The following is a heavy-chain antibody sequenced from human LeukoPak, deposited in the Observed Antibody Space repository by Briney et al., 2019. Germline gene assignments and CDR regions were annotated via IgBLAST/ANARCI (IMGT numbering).Heavy chain of an antibody. CDR3: ARQTLSYDILTGYSRPTYFDY. Sequence: GESLQISCKGSGYRFTSYWISWVRQMPGKGLEWMGRIDPSDSYTNYSPSFQGHVTISADKSISTAYLQWSSLKASDTAMYYCARQTLSYDILTGYSRPTYFDYWGQGTLVTVSS. CDR2: IDPSDSYT. J-gene: IGHJ4*02. V-gene: IGHV5-10-1*01. CDR1: GYRFTSYW. D-gene: IGHD3-9*01.